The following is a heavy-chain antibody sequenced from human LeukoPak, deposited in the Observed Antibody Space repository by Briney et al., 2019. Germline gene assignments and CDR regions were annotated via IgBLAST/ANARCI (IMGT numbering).Heavy chain of an antibody. CDR2: IRTYNGDT. Sequence: ASVKVSCKTSGYAFTNYAITWVRQPPGQGLEWMGWIRTYNGDTNYAPKLQGRLTMTRDTSISTAYMELSRLRSDDTAVYYCARDPHVGPGLYYFDYWGQGTLVTVSS. CDR3: ARDPHVGPGLYYFDY. CDR1: GYAFTNYA. V-gene: IGHV1-18*01. J-gene: IGHJ4*02. D-gene: IGHD1-26*01.